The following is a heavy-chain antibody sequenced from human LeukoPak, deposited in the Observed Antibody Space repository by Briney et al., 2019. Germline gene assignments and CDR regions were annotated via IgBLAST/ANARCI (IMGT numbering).Heavy chain of an antibody. V-gene: IGHV3-15*01. CDR3: ANPAGYGRFLEWPHFDY. Sequence: GGSLRLSCAASGFTFSNAWMSWVRQAPGKGLEWVGRIKSKTDGGTTDYAAPVKGRFTISRDNSKNTLYLQMNSLRAEDTAVYYCANPAGYGRFLEWPHFDYWGQGTLVTVSS. D-gene: IGHD3-3*01. CDR1: GFTFSNAW. J-gene: IGHJ4*02. CDR2: IKSKTDGGTT.